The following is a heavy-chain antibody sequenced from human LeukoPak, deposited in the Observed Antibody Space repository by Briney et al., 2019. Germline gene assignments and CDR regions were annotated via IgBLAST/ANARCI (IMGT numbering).Heavy chain of an antibody. CDR1: GGSISSYY. J-gene: IGHJ6*02. Sequence: SETLSLTCTVSGGSISSYYWSWIRQPPGKGLEWIGSIYYSGSTYYNPSLKSRVTISVDTSKNQFSLKLSSVTAADTAVYYCARDHGYYDSFGMDVWGQGTTVTVSS. CDR3: ARDHGYYDSFGMDV. CDR2: IYYSGST. D-gene: IGHD3-22*01. V-gene: IGHV4-59*12.